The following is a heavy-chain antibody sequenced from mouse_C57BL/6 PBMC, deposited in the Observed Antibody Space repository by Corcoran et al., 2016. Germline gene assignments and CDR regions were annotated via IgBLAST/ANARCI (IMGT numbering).Heavy chain of an antibody. D-gene: IGHD1-1*01. J-gene: IGHJ2*01. Sequence: EVKLLQSGGGLVQPGGSLKLSCAASGIDFSRYWMSWVRRAPGKGLEWIGEINPDSSTINYAPSLKDKFIISRDNAKNTLYLQMSKVRSEDTALYYCARGDYYGSNYAFDYWGQGTTLTVSS. V-gene: IGHV4-1*01. CDR1: GIDFSRYW. CDR2: INPDSSTI. CDR3: ARGDYYGSNYAFDY.